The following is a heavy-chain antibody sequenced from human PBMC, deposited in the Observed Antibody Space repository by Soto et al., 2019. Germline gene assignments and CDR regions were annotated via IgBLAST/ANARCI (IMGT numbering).Heavy chain of an antibody. CDR3: TRDLHREKPAAPAYDFWSGYYGGGDNYYYYYMDV. J-gene: IGHJ6*03. Sequence: GGSLRLSCTASGFTFGDYAMSWFRQAPGKGLEWVGFIRSKAYGGTTEYAASVKGRFTISRDDSKSIAYLQMNSLKTEDTAVYYCTRDLHREKPAAPAYDFWSGYYGGGDNYYYYYMDVWGKGTTVTVSS. CDR2: IRSKAYGGTT. D-gene: IGHD3-3*01. CDR1: GFTFGDYA. V-gene: IGHV3-49*03.